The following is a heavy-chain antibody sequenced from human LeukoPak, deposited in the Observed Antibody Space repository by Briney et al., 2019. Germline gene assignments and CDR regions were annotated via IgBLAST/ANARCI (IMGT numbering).Heavy chain of an antibody. CDR2: ISSSGSTI. Sequence: GGSLRLSCAASGFTFSSYEMNWVRQAPGKGPEWVSYISSSGSTIYYADSVKGRFTISRDNAKNSLYLQMNSLRAEDTAVYYCATCGYTYGLYFDYWGQGTLVTVSS. CDR3: ATCGYTYGLYFDY. J-gene: IGHJ4*02. V-gene: IGHV3-48*03. D-gene: IGHD5-18*01. CDR1: GFTFSSYE.